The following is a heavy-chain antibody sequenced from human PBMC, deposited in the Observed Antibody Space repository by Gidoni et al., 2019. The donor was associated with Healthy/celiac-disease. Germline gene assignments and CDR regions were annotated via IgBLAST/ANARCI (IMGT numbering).Heavy chain of an antibody. CDR3: AKGATAFDY. Sequence: VKGRFTISRDNSKNTLYLQMNSLRAEDTAVYYCAKGATAFDYWGQGTLVTVSS. J-gene: IGHJ4*02. D-gene: IGHD4-4*01. V-gene: IGHV3-23*01.